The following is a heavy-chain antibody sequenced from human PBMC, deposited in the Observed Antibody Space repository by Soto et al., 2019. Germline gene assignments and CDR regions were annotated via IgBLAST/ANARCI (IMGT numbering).Heavy chain of an antibody. J-gene: IGHJ4*02. V-gene: IGHV1-69*13. CDR3: ARQPHRITIFGVALDY. Sequence: SVKVSCKASGGTFSSYAISWVRQAPGQGLEWMGGIIPIFGTANYAQKFQGRVTITADESTSTAYMELSGLRSEDTDVYYCARQPHRITIFGVALDYWGQGTLVTVSS. D-gene: IGHD3-3*01. CDR1: GGTFSSYA. CDR2: IIPIFGTA.